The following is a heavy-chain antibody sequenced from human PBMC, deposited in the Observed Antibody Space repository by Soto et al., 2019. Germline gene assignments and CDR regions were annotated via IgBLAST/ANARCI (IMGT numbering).Heavy chain of an antibody. D-gene: IGHD3-16*02. CDR3: ARDYRATSDGTMDV. V-gene: IGHV4-30-4*01. CDR2: VYYIGST. Sequence: TSETLSLTCTVSGGSISSGYYHWSWIRQAPGKGLEWIGAVYYIGSTYYNPSLKSRITISVDTSKNQFSLKLTSVTAADTAVYYCARDYRATSDGTMDVWGQGTTVTVSS. CDR1: GGSISSGYYH. J-gene: IGHJ6*02.